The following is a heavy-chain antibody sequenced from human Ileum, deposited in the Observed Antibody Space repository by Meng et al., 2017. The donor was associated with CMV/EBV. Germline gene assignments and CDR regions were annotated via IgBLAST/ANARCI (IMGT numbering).Heavy chain of an antibody. CDR1: TFSGYA. Sequence: TFSGYAISWVRQAPGQGLEWMGGITPIVGRANYAQKFQDRVTITADKSTSRAYMELSSLRSEDTAVYYCARGYYDSTGQPYYGMDVWGQGTTVTVSS. CDR2: ITPIVGRA. CDR3: ARGYYDSTGQPYYGMDV. D-gene: IGHD3-22*01. J-gene: IGHJ6*02. V-gene: IGHV1-69*06.